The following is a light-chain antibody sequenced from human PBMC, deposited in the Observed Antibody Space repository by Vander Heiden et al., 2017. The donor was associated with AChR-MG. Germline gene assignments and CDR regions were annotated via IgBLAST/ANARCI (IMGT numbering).Light chain of an antibody. J-gene: IGLJ1*01. Sequence: QVVLTQSPSASASLGASVKLTCTLSSGHSRDAIAWHPQQPGKGHRYLMKINNDGSHIKGGGIPDRFSGSSSGAGRYLIISSLQSEDEADYYCQTWGTGIRVFGTGTKVTVL. V-gene: IGLV4-69*01. CDR2: INNDGSH. CDR3: QTWGTGIRV. CDR1: SGHSRDA.